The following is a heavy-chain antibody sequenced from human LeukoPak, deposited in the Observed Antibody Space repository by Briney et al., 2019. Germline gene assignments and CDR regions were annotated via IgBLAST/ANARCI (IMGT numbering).Heavy chain of an antibody. J-gene: IGHJ3*02. CDR1: GFTFSSYS. D-gene: IGHD3-22*01. Sequence: GGSLRLSCAASGFTFSSYSMNWVRQAPGKGLEGVSYISNSSSTIYYADSVKGRFTISRDNAKNSLYLQMNSLRAEDTAVYYCARERNYDSSVGGDAFDIWGQGTMVTVSS. V-gene: IGHV3-48*04. CDR2: ISNSSSTI. CDR3: ARERNYDSSVGGDAFDI.